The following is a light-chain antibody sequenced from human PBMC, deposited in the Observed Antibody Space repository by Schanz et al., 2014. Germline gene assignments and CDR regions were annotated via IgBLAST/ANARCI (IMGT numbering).Light chain of an antibody. J-gene: IGLJ1*01. CDR3: SSYTSSSTYV. V-gene: IGLV2-14*01. CDR2: DVS. CDR1: SSDVGGYNY. Sequence: QSALTQPASVSGSPGQPITISCTGTSSDVGGYNYVSWYQQHPGKAPILIIYDVSNRPAGVSNRFSGSKSGNTASLTISGLQAEDEADYYCSSYTSSSTYVFGTGTKLTVL.